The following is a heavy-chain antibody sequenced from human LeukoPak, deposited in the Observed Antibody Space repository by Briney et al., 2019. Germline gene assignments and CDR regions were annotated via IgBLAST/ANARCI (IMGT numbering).Heavy chain of an antibody. J-gene: IGHJ5*02. V-gene: IGHV1-69*05. CDR3: ARDVHGDYGSGWFDP. D-gene: IGHD4-17*01. CDR1: GGTFNNSA. CDR2: IMPLFGTA. Sequence: ASVKVSCKTSGGTFNNSAISWVRQAPGQGLEWLGGIMPLFGTAGYAQRFQGRVTITKDESTRTVYLELTSLTSDDTAVYYCARDVHGDYGSGWFDPWGQGTLVSVSS.